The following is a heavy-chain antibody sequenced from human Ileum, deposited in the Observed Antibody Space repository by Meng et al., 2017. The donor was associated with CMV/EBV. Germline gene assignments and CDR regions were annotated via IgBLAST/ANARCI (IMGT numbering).Heavy chain of an antibody. Sequence: QLQLPVSGPRLLKPADTLSLTCPVPGGSVSSYYWTWIRQSAGKGLEWIGRIHPSGTTDHNHSLRGRVTMSLDTSKNQFSLKLTSVTAADTAVYYCARAAARGVPVDLWGQGTLVTVSS. CDR2: IHPSGTT. CDR1: GGSVSSYY. D-gene: IGHD3-10*01. CDR3: ARAAARGVPVDL. J-gene: IGHJ5*02. V-gene: IGHV4-4*07.